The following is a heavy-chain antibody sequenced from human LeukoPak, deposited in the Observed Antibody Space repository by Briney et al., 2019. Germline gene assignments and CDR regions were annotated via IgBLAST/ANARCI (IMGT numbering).Heavy chain of an antibody. CDR3: ARWHPDDDFRVDP. D-gene: IGHD4-17*01. J-gene: IGHJ5*02. Sequence: GGSLRLSCEVSGLIVSSNYMSWVRQAPGKGLEWVSVIYSGGSTYYADSVKGRFTISRDNSKKTVYLPMNSLRPDDTAVYYCARWHPDDDFRVDPWGQGTLVTVSS. CDR2: IYSGGST. V-gene: IGHV3-53*01. CDR1: GLIVSSNY.